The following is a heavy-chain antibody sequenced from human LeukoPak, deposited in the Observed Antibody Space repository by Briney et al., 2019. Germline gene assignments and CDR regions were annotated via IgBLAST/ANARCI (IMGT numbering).Heavy chain of an antibody. Sequence: GRSLRLSCAASGFTFSSYAINWVRQAPGKGLEWVALISYDGSNKYYADSVKGRFTISRDNSKNTLYLQMNSLRAEDTAVYYCARGRTPDSSSWYFPFGYYYYGMDVWGQGTTVTVSS. D-gene: IGHD6-13*01. V-gene: IGHV3-30-3*01. CDR1: GFTFSSYA. CDR2: ISYDGSNK. J-gene: IGHJ6*02. CDR3: ARGRTPDSSSWYFPFGYYYYGMDV.